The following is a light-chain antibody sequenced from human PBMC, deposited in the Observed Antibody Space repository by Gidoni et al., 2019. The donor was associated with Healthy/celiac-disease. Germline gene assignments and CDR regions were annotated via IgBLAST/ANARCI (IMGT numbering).Light chain of an antibody. CDR2: AAS. Sequence: DIQMHQSPSSLSASVGYIVTITCLASESISIYLNWYQQKPGKAPKLLIYAASSLQRGVPARFSGSGSGTDFTLTIRSLQPEDFATYFCQQSYSTPFTFGPGTKVDIK. V-gene: IGKV1-39*01. CDR3: QQSYSTPFT. CDR1: ESISIY. J-gene: IGKJ3*01.